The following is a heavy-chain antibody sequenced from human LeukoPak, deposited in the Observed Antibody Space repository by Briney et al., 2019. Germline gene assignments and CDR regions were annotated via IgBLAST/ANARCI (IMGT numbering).Heavy chain of an antibody. D-gene: IGHD6-13*01. CDR1: GGSFSGYY. CDR3: ARGRYSSSWWVY. CDR2: INHSGST. V-gene: IGHV4-34*01. J-gene: IGHJ4*02. Sequence: SETLSLTCAVYGGSFSGYYWSWIRQPPGKGLEWIGEINHSGSTNYNPSLKSRVTISVDTSKNQFSLKLSSVTAADTAAYYCARGRYSSSWWVYWGQGTLVTVSS.